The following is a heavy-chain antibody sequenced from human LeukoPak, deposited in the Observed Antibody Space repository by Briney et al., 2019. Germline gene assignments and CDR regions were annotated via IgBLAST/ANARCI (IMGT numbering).Heavy chain of an antibody. J-gene: IGHJ6*04. CDR3: ASYGSGSYPNYYYYGMDV. CDR2: ISYDGSNK. CDR1: GFTFSSYA. V-gene: IGHV3-30*04. Sequence: PGGSLRLSCAASGFTFSSYAMHWVRQAPGKGLEWVAVISYDGSNKYYADPVKGRFTISRDNSKNTLYLQMNRLRAEDTAVYYCASYGSGSYPNYYYYGMDVWGKGTTVTVSS. D-gene: IGHD3-10*01.